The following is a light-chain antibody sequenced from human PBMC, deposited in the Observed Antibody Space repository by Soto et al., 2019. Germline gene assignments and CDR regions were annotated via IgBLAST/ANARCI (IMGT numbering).Light chain of an antibody. CDR3: QQYNDYST. Sequence: DIQMTQSPSTLSASVGDRVTITCRASQTISSWLAWYQQKPGKAPKLLIYKASSLESGVPSRFSGSGSGTEFTLTISSLQPDDLAAYYCQQYNDYSTFGQGTKVEIK. V-gene: IGKV1-5*03. J-gene: IGKJ1*01. CDR1: QTISSW. CDR2: KAS.